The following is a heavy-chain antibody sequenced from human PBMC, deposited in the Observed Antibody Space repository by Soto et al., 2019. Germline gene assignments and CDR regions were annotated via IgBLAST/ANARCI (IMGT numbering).Heavy chain of an antibody. Sequence: PSETLSLTCAVYGGSFSGYYWSWIRQPPGKGLEWIGEINHSGSTNYNPSLKSRVTISVDTSKNQFSLKLSSVTAADTAVYYCARSGQLTHPTPYYFDYWGQGTLVTVSS. V-gene: IGHV4-34*01. CDR1: GGSFSGYY. D-gene: IGHD1-1*01. CDR3: ARSGQLTHPTPYYFDY. CDR2: INHSGST. J-gene: IGHJ4*02.